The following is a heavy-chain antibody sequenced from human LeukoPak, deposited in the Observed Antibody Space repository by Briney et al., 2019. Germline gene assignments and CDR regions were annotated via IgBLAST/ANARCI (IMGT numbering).Heavy chain of an antibody. V-gene: IGHV1-2*02. Sequence: GASVKVSCKASGYTFTGYYMHWVRQAPGQGLEWMGWINPNSGGTNYAQKFQGRVTMTRDTSISTAYMELSRLRSDDTAVYYCARDRADGDYDLDYWGQGTLVTVSS. CDR1: GYTFTGYY. CDR2: INPNSGGT. D-gene: IGHD4-17*01. J-gene: IGHJ4*02. CDR3: ARDRADGDYDLDY.